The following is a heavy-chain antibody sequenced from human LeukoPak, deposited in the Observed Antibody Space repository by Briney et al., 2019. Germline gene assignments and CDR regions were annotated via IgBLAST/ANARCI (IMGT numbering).Heavy chain of an antibody. J-gene: IGHJ4*02. CDR1: GGSISSSSYY. V-gene: IGHV4-39*01. CDR2: IYYSGST. Sequence: SETLSLTCTVSGGSISSSSYYWGWIRQPPGKGLEWIGSIYYSGSTYYNPSLKSRVTISVDTSKNQFSLKLSSVTAADTAVYYCARRGRRRDYDILTGFDYWGQGTLVTVSS. D-gene: IGHD3-9*01. CDR3: ARRGRRRDYDILTGFDY.